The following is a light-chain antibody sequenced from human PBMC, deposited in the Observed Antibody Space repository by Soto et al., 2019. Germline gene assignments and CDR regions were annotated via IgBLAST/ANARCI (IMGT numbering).Light chain of an antibody. CDR3: ATWDTSLSAEV. V-gene: IGLV1-51*02. J-gene: IGLJ3*02. CDR2: EDD. CDR1: SSNIGNKF. Sequence: QSVLTQPPSVSAAPGQTVTISCSGSSSNIGNKFVSWYQQLPGTAPKLLIYEDDERPSGIPDRFSGSKSGTSATLGITGLQTGDEADYYCATWDTSLSAEVFGGGTKVTVL.